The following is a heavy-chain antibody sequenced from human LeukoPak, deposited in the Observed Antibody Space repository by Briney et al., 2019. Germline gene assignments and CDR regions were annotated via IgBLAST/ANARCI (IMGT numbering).Heavy chain of an antibody. D-gene: IGHD3-10*01. CDR3: PRDRTFGELFAYAMDA. Sequence: GGSLRLSCVGSGFTFSNYWMHWVRQVPGKGLVWVSRINGDGDSTRYADSVKGRFTISRDNGKNTLYLQMNTLQSADTAVYYCPRDRTFGELFAYAMDAWGPGTPVTVSS. CDR1: GFTFSNYW. CDR2: INGDGDST. J-gene: IGHJ6*02. V-gene: IGHV3-74*01.